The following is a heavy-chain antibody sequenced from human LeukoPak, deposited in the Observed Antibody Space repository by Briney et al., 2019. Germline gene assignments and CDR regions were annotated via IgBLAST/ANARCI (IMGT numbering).Heavy chain of an antibody. CDR2: IYYSGST. V-gene: IGHV4-61*10. Sequence: PSETLSLTCTVSGGSISSGSYYWSWIRQPAGKGLEWIGSIYYSGSTYYNPSLKSRVTISVDTSKNQFSLKLSFVSVADTAVYYCAGALWGGSVDPWGQGTLVIVSS. J-gene: IGHJ5*02. D-gene: IGHD3-16*01. CDR3: AGALWGGSVDP. CDR1: GGSISSGSYY.